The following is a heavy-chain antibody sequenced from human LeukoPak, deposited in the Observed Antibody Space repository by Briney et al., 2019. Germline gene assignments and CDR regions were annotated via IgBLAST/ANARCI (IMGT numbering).Heavy chain of an antibody. CDR2: INPNSGGT. J-gene: IGHJ5*02. Sequence: ASVKVPCKSSGYTFTVYYMHWVRQAPGQGLEWMGWINPNSGGTNYAQKFQGRVTMTRDTSISTAYMELSRLRSDDTAVYYCARSDSSGWYLWSDHWGQGTLVTVSS. CDR3: ARSDSSGWYLWSDH. CDR1: GYTFTVYY. D-gene: IGHD6-19*01. V-gene: IGHV1-2*02.